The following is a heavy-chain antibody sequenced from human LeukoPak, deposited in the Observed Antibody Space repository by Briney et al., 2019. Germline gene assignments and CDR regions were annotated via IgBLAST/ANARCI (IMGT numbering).Heavy chain of an antibody. CDR1: GDSVSSNNGA. CDR3: ARDVEASGWYTFDY. Sequence: SQTLSLTCAISGDSVSSNNGAWNWIRQSPSRGLEWLGRTYYRSKWYNDYAESMKGRITISPDTSKNQFSLQLNSVTPEDTAVYYCARDVEASGWYTFDYWGQGTLVNVSS. V-gene: IGHV6-1*01. D-gene: IGHD6-19*01. CDR2: TYYRSKWYN. J-gene: IGHJ4*02.